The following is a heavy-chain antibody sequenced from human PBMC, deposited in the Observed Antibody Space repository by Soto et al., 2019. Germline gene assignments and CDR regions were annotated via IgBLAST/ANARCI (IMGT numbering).Heavy chain of an antibody. CDR3: ARVMVVAGHYYFDY. V-gene: IGHV3-72*01. J-gene: IGHJ4*02. CDR2: IRKRTNSYTT. Sequence: GKGLEWVGRIRKRTNSYTTEYAASVKGRFTISRDDSKNSLYLQMNSLKTDDTAVYYCARVMVVAGHYYFDYWGQGTLVTVSS. D-gene: IGHD6-19*01.